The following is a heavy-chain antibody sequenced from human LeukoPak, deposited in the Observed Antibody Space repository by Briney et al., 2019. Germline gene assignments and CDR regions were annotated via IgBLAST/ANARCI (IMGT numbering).Heavy chain of an antibody. CDR1: GFTFNNYN. Sequence: GGSLRLSCAASGFTFNNYNMNWVRQAPGKALEWVSSITSSGAYIFYADSVKGRFTISRDNAKNSLYLQMNSLRAEDTAVYYCAREGESYPDLDYWGQGTLVTVSS. V-gene: IGHV3-21*01. CDR3: AREGESYPDLDY. CDR2: ITSSGAYI. J-gene: IGHJ4*02. D-gene: IGHD3-10*01.